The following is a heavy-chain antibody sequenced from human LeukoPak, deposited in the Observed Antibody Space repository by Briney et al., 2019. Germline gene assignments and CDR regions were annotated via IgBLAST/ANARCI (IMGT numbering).Heavy chain of an antibody. CDR1: GGSFSGYY. Sequence: SETLSLTCAVYGGSFSGYYWSWIRQPPGKGLEWIGEINHSGSTNYNPSLKSRVTISVDTSKNQFSPKLSSVTAADTAVYYCAREGAAGNYFDYWGQGTLVTVSS. CDR2: INHSGST. V-gene: IGHV4-34*01. CDR3: AREGAAGNYFDY. D-gene: IGHD6-13*01. J-gene: IGHJ4*02.